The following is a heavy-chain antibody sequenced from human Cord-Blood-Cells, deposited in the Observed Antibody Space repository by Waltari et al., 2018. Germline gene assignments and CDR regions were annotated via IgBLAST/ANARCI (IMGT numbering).Heavy chain of an antibody. CDR1: GYSISSGYF. CDR2: IYHSGST. D-gene: IGHD3-10*01. J-gene: IGHJ3*02. V-gene: IGHV4-38-2*02. CDR3: ARDYYGSGRDAFDI. Sequence: QVQLQESGPGLVKPSETLSLTCTVSGYSISSGYFLGWIRQPPGKGREWIGSIYHSGSTYHAPSRKSRVTISVDTSKNPFSLKLSCVTAADTAVYYGARDYYGSGRDAFDIWGQGTMVTVSS.